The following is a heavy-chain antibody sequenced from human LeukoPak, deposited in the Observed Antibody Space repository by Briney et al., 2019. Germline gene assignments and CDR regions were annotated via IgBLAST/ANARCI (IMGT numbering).Heavy chain of an antibody. CDR2: IYSGGST. V-gene: IGHV3-53*01. CDR3: ARVVDHDYGDYYLDY. Sequence: GGSLRLSCAASGFTVSSSDMSWVRQAPGKGLECISVIYSGGSTDYADSVKGRLTISRDNSKNTLYLQMNSLRAEDTAVYYCARVVDHDYGDYYLDYWGQGTLVTVSS. J-gene: IGHJ4*02. D-gene: IGHD4-17*01. CDR1: GFTVSSSD.